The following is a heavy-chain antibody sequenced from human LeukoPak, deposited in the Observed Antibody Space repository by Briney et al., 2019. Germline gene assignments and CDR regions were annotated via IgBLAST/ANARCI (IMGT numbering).Heavy chain of an antibody. CDR2: IIPIFGTA. V-gene: IGHV1-69*06. Sequence: SVKVSCKASGGTFSSYAISWVRQAPGQGLEWMGGIIPIFGTANYAQKFQGRVTITADKSTSTAYMELSSLRSEDTAVYYCASETYYYGSGNKGGFDPWGQGTLVTVSS. D-gene: IGHD3-10*01. J-gene: IGHJ5*02. CDR3: ASETYYYGSGNKGGFDP. CDR1: GGTFSSYA.